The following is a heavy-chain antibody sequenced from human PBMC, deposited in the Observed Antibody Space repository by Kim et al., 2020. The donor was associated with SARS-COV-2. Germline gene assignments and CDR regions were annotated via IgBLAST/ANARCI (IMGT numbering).Heavy chain of an antibody. Sequence: GGSLRLSCAASGFTFSSYWMHWVRQAPGKGLVWVSRINSDGSSTSYADSVKGRFTISRDNAKNTLYLQMNSLRAEDTAVYYCARGNRWEPFDYWGQGTLVTVSS. CDR1: GFTFSSYW. CDR3: ARGNRWEPFDY. J-gene: IGHJ4*02. V-gene: IGHV3-74*01. CDR2: INSDGSST. D-gene: IGHD1-26*01.